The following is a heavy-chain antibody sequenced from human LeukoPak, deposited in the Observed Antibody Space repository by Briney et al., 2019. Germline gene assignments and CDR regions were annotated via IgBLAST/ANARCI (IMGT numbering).Heavy chain of an antibody. CDR2: ISGDGGST. J-gene: IGHJ4*02. D-gene: IGHD3-10*01. CDR3: AKGSTMVRGVIPFDY. CDR1: GFTFDDYA. Sequence: GGSLRLSCAASGFTFDDYAMHWVRQAPGKGLEWVSLISGDGGSTYYADSVKGRFTISRGNSKNSLYLQMNSLRTEDTALYYCAKGSTMVRGVIPFDYWGQGTLVTVSS. V-gene: IGHV3-43*02.